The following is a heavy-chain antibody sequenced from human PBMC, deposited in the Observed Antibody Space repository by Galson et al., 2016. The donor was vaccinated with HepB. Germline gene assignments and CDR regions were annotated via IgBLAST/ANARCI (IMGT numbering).Heavy chain of an antibody. J-gene: IGHJ2*01. CDR1: GYTFTNYG. Sequence: SVKVSCKASGYTFTNYGISWVRQAPGQGLEWMGWISTYNGNTHYAQKFQGRVTMTTDTSTSTAYMELRSLTSDDTAVYYCAKLITGIAINWNFDLWGRGTLVTVSS. D-gene: IGHD6-13*01. CDR3: AKLITGIAINWNFDL. V-gene: IGHV1-18*01. CDR2: ISTYNGNT.